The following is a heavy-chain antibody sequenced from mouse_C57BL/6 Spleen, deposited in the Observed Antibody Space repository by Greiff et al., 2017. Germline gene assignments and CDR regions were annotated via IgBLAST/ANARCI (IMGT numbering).Heavy chain of an antibody. J-gene: IGHJ3*01. CDR3: TRVEGYSNFFAY. CDR2: ISSGGDYI. V-gene: IGHV5-9-1*02. CDR1: GFTFSSYA. Sequence: EVKLVESGEGLVKPGGSLKLSCAASGFTFSSYAMSWVRQTPEKRLEWVAYISSGGDYIYYADTVKGRFTISRDNARNTLYLQMSSLKSEDTAMYYCTRVEGYSNFFAYWGQGTLVTVSA. D-gene: IGHD2-5*01.